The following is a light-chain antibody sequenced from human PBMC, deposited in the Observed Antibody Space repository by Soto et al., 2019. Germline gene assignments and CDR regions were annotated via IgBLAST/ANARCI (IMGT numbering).Light chain of an antibody. CDR2: DAS. CDR1: QSISSW. CDR3: QQYNSYSYP. V-gene: IGKV1-5*01. Sequence: DIPMTQSPSTLSASVGDRVTITCRASQSISSWLAWYQQKPGKAPKLLIYDASSLESGVPSRFSGSGSGTEFTLTISSLQPDDFATYYCQQYNSYSYPFGQGTKLEIK. J-gene: IGKJ2*01.